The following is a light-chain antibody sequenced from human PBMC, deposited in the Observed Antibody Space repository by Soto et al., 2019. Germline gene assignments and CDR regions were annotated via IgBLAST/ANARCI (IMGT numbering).Light chain of an antibody. Sequence: DIVMTQSPDSLAVSLGERATINCKSSQSVLYSSNDKNYLAWYQQKPGQPPKVLIYWASTRESGVPDRFSGSESGTDFTLTISGLEADDVAVYYCQQYSDILWTFGQGTKV. CDR2: WAS. V-gene: IGKV4-1*01. J-gene: IGKJ1*01. CDR1: QSVLYSSNDKNY. CDR3: QQYSDILWT.